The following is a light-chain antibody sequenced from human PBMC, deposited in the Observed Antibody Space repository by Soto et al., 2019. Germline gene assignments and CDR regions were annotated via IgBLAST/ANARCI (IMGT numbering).Light chain of an antibody. Sequence: QSVLTQPASVSGSPGQSITISCTGTSSDVVGYNYVSWYQQHPGKAPKFMIYDVSNRPSGVSYLFSGSKSGNTASLTISGLQAEDEADYYCCSYTTSNTRQIVFGTGTKVTVL. CDR2: DVS. V-gene: IGLV2-14*01. CDR3: CSYTTSNTRQIV. CDR1: SSDVVGYNY. J-gene: IGLJ1*01.